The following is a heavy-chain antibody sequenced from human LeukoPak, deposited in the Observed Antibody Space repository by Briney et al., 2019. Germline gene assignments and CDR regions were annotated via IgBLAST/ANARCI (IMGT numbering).Heavy chain of an antibody. CDR1: GYTFTGYY. V-gene: IGHV1-2*02. J-gene: IGHJ4*02. Sequence: ASVKISCKASGYTFTGYYMHWVRQAPGQGLEWMGWINPNSGGTNYAQKFQGRVTMTRDTSISTAYMELSRLRSDDTAVYYCAREEEEAVASAHYWGQGTLVTVSS. CDR2: INPNSGGT. CDR3: AREEEEAVASAHY. D-gene: IGHD4-23*01.